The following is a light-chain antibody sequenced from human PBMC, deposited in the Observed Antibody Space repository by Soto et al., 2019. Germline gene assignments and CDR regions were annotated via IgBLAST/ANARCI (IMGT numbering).Light chain of an antibody. J-gene: IGKJ2*01. V-gene: IGKV1-39*01. CDR3: QQSYSTPVT. CDR2: AAS. Sequence: IQMTQSPSSLSASVGDRVTITCRASQSISSYLNWYQQKPGKAPKLLIYAASSLQSGFPSRFSGSGSGTDFTLTISSLQPEDFATYYCQQSYSTPVTFGQGTKLEIK. CDR1: QSISSY.